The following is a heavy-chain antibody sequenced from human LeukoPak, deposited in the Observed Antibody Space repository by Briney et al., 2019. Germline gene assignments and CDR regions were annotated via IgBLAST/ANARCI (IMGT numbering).Heavy chain of an antibody. Sequence: GGSLRLSCAASGFTVSSNYMSWVRQAPGKGLEWVSAISGSGGSTYYADSVKGRFTISRDNSKNTLYLQMNSLRAEDTAVYYCAKRTGSPALPPYFDYWGQGTLVTVSS. CDR3: AKRTGSPALPPYFDY. V-gene: IGHV3-23*01. D-gene: IGHD3-10*01. J-gene: IGHJ4*02. CDR2: ISGSGGST. CDR1: GFTVSSNY.